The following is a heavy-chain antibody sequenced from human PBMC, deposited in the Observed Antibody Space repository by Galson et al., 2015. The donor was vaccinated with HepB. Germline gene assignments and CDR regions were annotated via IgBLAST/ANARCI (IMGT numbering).Heavy chain of an antibody. CDR3: AKRRAVVRGLYYYYMDV. J-gene: IGHJ6*03. V-gene: IGHV3-23*01. D-gene: IGHD3-10*01. CDR2: ISGSGGST. Sequence: SLRLSCAASGFTFSSYAMSWVRQAPGKGLEWVSAISGSGGSTYYADSVKGRFTISRDNSKNTLYLQMNSLRAEDTAVYYCAKRRAVVRGLYYYYMDVWGKGTTVTVSS. CDR1: GFTFSSYA.